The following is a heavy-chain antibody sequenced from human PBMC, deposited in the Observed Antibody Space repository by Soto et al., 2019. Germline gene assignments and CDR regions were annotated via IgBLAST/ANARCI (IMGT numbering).Heavy chain of an antibody. D-gene: IGHD3-22*01. CDR3: ARGATYYYDSSGYYGTN. J-gene: IGHJ4*02. Sequence: QVQLVQSGAEVKKPGSSVKVSCTASGGTFSSYAISWVRQAPGQGLEWMGGIIPIFGTANSAQKFQGRVTINADESTSTAYMELSSLRSEDTAGYYCARGATYYYDSSGYYGTNWGQGTLVTVSS. V-gene: IGHV1-69*12. CDR2: IIPIFGTA. CDR1: GGTFSSYA.